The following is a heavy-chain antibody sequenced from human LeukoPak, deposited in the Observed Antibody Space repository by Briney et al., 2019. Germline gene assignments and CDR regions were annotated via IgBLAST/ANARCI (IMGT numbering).Heavy chain of an antibody. Sequence: PGGSLRLSCAASGFTFSSYWMSWVRQAPGKGLEWVANIKQDESEKYYVDSLKGRFTISRDNAQNSLFLQMNSLRAEDMAMYFCARGYRTFDYWGQGTLVTVSS. CDR2: IKQDESEK. CDR3: ARGYRTFDY. CDR1: GFTFSSYW. V-gene: IGHV3-7*01. D-gene: IGHD5-18*01. J-gene: IGHJ4*02.